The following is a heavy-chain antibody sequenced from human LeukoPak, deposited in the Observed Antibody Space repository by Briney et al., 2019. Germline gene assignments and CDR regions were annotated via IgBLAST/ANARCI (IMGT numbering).Heavy chain of an antibody. J-gene: IGHJ3*02. V-gene: IGHV1-2*02. CDR3: ARGYCSSTSCYTGALDI. Sequence: NPNSGVTNYAQKFQGRVTMTRDTSMSTAYMEVSRLRSDDTAVFYCARGYCSSTSCYTGALDIWGQGTLVTVSS. CDR2: NPNSGVT. D-gene: IGHD2-2*02.